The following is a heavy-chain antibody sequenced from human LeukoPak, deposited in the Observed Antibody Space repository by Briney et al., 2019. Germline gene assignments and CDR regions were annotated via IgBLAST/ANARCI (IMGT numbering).Heavy chain of an antibody. CDR3: ARGIYRAYGDYTPPFDY. D-gene: IGHD4-17*01. V-gene: IGHV1-8*01. CDR2: MNPNSGNT. CDR1: GYTFTSYD. Sequence: ASVKVSCKASGYTFTSYDINWVRQATGQGLEWMGWMNPNSGNTGYAQKFQGRVTMTRNTSISTAYMELSSLRSEDTAVYYCARGIYRAYGDYTPPFDYWGQGTLVTVSS. J-gene: IGHJ4*02.